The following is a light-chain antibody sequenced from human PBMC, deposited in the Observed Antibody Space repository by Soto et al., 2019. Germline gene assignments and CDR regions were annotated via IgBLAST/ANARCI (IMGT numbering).Light chain of an antibody. CDR3: QQYGGLPYT. CDR1: ESISRDY. V-gene: IGKV3-20*01. CDR2: GAS. J-gene: IGKJ2*01. Sequence: EIVLTQSPGTLSLSPGQRATLSCRASESISRDYLAWYQQRLDQAPRLIIYGASSGATGIPDRFSGSGSGTDFTPTISRLEPEDFAIYYCQQYGGLPYTFGQGTKLQIK.